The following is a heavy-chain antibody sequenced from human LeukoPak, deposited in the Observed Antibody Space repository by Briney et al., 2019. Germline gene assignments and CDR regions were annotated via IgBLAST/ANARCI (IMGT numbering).Heavy chain of an antibody. CDR3: ASRVQLALEPSLFDY. CDR1: GVSISSSSYC. D-gene: IGHD5-18*01. Sequence: SETLSLTCTVSGVSISSSSYCWGWIRQPPGKGLEWIGSIYYSGSTYYNPSLKSRVTISVDTSKNQLSLKLSSVTAADTAVYYCASRVQLALEPSLFDYWGQGTLVTVSS. V-gene: IGHV4-39*01. J-gene: IGHJ4*02. CDR2: IYYSGST.